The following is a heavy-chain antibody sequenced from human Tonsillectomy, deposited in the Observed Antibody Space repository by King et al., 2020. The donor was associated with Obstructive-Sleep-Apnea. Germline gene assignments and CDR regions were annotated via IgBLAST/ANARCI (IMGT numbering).Heavy chain of an antibody. D-gene: IGHD3-10*01. CDR3: ARSPKLIWFGELSTFDY. V-gene: IGHV4-30-4*01. Sequence: VQLQESGPGLVKPSQTLSLTCTVSGGSISSGDYNWNWIRQPPGKGLEWIGYINYSGSTHYNPSLKSRLIITVDTSKNQCSLKPSSVTAADTAVYYCARSPKLIWFGELSTFDYWGQGTLVTVSS. CDR2: INYSGST. J-gene: IGHJ4*02. CDR1: GGSISSGDYN.